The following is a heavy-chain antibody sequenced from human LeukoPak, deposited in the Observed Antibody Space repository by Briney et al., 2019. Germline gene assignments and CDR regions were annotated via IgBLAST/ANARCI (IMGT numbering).Heavy chain of an antibody. CDR2: IYYSGST. CDR1: GGSISSGGYY. CDR3: ARIGVGCCGGDCYSPGDCYFDH. J-gene: IGHJ4*02. V-gene: IGHV4-31*03. D-gene: IGHD2-21*02. Sequence: SETLSLTCTVSGGSISSGGYYWSWIRQHPGKGLEWIGYIYYSGSTYYNPSLKSRVTISVDTSKNQFSLKLSSVTAADTAVYYCARIGVGCCGGDCYSPGDCYFDHWGQGTLVTVSS.